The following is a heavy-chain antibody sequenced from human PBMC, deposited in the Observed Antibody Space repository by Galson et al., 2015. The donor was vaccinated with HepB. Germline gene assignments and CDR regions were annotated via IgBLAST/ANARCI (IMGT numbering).Heavy chain of an antibody. CDR3: ARANYYDSSGRAYKYASDI. V-gene: IGHV1-18*04. D-gene: IGHD3-22*01. CDR2: ISVYNGNT. Sequence: QSGAEVKEPGASVKVSYKASGYTFTNYGINWVRQAPGQGLEWMGWISVYNGNTNYPRKFQGRVTMTTDTSTSTAYMELRSLRSDDTAVYYCARANYYDSSGRAYKYASDIWGQGTMVTVSS. J-gene: IGHJ3*02. CDR1: GYTFTNYG.